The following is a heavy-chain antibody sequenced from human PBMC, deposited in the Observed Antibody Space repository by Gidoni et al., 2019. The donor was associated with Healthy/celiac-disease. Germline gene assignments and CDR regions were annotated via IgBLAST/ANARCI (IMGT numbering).Heavy chain of an antibody. CDR1: GGSFSGSS. Sequence: QVQLQQWGAGLLKPSETLSLTCAVYGGSFSGSSWRWSRQPPGKGLEWIGEINHSGSTNYNPSLKSRVTISVDTSKNQFSLKLSSVTAADTAVYYCARGRWYFDPWGQGTLVTVSS. CDR2: INHSGST. J-gene: IGHJ5*02. V-gene: IGHV4-34*01. D-gene: IGHD2-15*01. CDR3: ARGRWYFDP.